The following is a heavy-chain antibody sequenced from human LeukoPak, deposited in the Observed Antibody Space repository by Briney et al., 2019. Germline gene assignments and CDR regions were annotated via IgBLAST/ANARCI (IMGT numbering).Heavy chain of an antibody. CDR3: AKNPVPYGSGSFDY. CDR1: GFRFSSYA. CDR2: ISGSGGST. Sequence: GGSLRLSCVVSGFRFSSYAMSWVRQAPGKGLERVSAISGSGGSTYYADSVKGRFTISRDNSKNTLYLQMNSLRAEDTAVYYCAKNPVPYGSGSFDYWGQGTLVTVSS. D-gene: IGHD3-10*01. V-gene: IGHV3-23*01. J-gene: IGHJ4*02.